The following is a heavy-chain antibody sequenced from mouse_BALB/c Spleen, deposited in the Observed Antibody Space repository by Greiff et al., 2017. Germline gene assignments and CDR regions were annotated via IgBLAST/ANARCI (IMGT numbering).Heavy chain of an antibody. CDR3: ARPASTMITTMDY. CDR1: GFTFSSYT. CDR2: ISNGGGST. V-gene: IGHV5-12-2*01. D-gene: IGHD2-4*01. J-gene: IGHJ4*01. Sequence: DVKLVESGGGLVQPGGSLKLSCAASGFTFSSYTMSWVRQTPEKRLEWVAYISNGGGSTYYPDTVKGRFTISRDNAKNTLYLQMSSLKSEDTAMYYCARPASTMITTMDYWGQGTSVTVSS.